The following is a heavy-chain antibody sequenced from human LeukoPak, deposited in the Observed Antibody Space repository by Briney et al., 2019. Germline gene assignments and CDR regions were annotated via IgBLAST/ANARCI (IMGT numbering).Heavy chain of an antibody. CDR3: TMSDRDRGRPFDY. CDR2: FDPEDEKA. CDR1: GHTLTEAC. V-gene: IGHV1-24*01. J-gene: IGHJ4*02. Sequence: ASVKVSCKVSGHTLTEACIHWVRQAPGKGLEWMGSFDPEDEKAVFSRDFQGRITITEDAATHTAYMDLSSLGSQDTAFYYCTMSDRDRGRPFDYWGQGTLVTVSS.